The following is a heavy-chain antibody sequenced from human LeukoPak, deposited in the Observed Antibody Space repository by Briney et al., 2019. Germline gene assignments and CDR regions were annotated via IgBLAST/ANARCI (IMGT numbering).Heavy chain of an antibody. D-gene: IGHD6-6*01. CDR2: INHSGST. V-gene: IGHV4-34*01. J-gene: IGHJ6*03. Sequence: PSETLSLTCAAYGGSFSGYYWSWIRQPPGKGLERIGEINHSGSTNYNPSLKSRVTISVDTSKNQFSLKLSSVTAADTAVYYCAREGGSSSSAGYYYYYYMDVWGKGTTVTVSS. CDR3: AREGGSSSSAGYYYYYYMDV. CDR1: GGSFSGYY.